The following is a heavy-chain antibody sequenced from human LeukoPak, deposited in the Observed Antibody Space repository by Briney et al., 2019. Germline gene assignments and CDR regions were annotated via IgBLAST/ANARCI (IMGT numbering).Heavy chain of an antibody. D-gene: IGHD3-16*01. CDR3: GGARGGSPCHI. CDR2: IRNKANSYTT. Sequence: GGSLRLSCAASGFTFSDHYMDWVRQAPGKGLGWVGRIRNKANSYTTDFAASVQGSISISRDDSKNSLYLQMNSLKTEDPAVYYWGGARGGSPCHIGGERTMVIVSS. CDR1: GFTFSDHY. V-gene: IGHV3-72*01. J-gene: IGHJ3*02.